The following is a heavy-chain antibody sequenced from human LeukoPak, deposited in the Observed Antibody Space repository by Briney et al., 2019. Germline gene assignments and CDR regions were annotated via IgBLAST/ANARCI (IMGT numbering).Heavy chain of an antibody. CDR2: MYKNGYT. D-gene: IGHD6-13*01. CDR1: GGSISSGGYS. Sequence: SQTLSLTCAVSGGSISSGGYSWSWIRQPPGKGLEWIGNMYKNGYTYYNPSLKSRVTISVDRSKNQLSLNLSSVTAADTAVYYCGRGGIAAAASGIDYWGQGTLVAVST. J-gene: IGHJ4*02. V-gene: IGHV4-30-2*01. CDR3: GRGGIAAAASGIDY.